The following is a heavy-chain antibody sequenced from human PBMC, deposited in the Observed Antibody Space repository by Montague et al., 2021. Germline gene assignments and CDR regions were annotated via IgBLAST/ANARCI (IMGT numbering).Heavy chain of an antibody. CDR3: ARGRLATGDFDY. CDR1: ADSLSSVGYS. CDR2: MYYSGST. Sequence: TLSLTCTVSADSLSSVGYSWTWIRQHPGKGLEWIGYMYYSGSTYYNPSLKSRVTISGDTSKNHFSLRLTSVTAADTAVYYCARGRLATGDFDYWGQGTLVTVSS. D-gene: IGHD6-13*01. J-gene: IGHJ4*02. V-gene: IGHV4-31*03.